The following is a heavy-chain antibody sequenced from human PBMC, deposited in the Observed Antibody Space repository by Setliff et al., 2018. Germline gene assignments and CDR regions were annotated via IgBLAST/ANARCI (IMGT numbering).Heavy chain of an antibody. Sequence: PSETLSLTCTVSGGSISSRNYYWTWIRQPAGKGLEWIGRIYTSGSTDYDPSLKSRVTISVDTSKNQFSLNLSSVTAADTAVYYCASYRQDVNYWGQGTLVTVSS. CDR2: IYTSGST. J-gene: IGHJ4*02. V-gene: IGHV4-61*02. CDR3: ASYRQDVNY. D-gene: IGHD4-4*01. CDR1: GGSISSRNYY.